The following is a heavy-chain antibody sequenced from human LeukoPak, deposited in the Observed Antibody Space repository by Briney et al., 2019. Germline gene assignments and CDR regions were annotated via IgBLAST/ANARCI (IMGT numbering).Heavy chain of an antibody. D-gene: IGHD5-24*01. Sequence: SETLSLTCTVSGGSISSYYWSWIRQPPGKGLEWIGYIYYSGSTNYNPSLKSRVTISVDTSKNQFSLKLSSVTAADTAAYYCARVGRDGYVFRYWGQGTLVTVSS. J-gene: IGHJ4*02. CDR2: IYYSGST. V-gene: IGHV4-59*01. CDR1: GGSISSYY. CDR3: ARVGRDGYVFRY.